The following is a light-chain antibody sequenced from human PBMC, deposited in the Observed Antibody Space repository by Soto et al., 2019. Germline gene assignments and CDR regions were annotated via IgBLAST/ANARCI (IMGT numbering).Light chain of an antibody. CDR2: GAS. J-gene: IGKJ5*01. CDR1: QSVSSSY. Sequence: EIVLTQSPGTLSLSPGERATLSCRASQSVSSSYLAWYQQKAGQAPRLLIYGASSRATGIPDRFSGSGSGTDFTLTISRLEPEDFAVYYCQQYGNSPSTFGQGTRLEIK. CDR3: QQYGNSPST. V-gene: IGKV3-20*01.